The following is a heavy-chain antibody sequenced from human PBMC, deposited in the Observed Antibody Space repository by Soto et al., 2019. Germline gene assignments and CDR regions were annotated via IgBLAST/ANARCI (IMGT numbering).Heavy chain of an antibody. Sequence: SGPTLVNPTQTLTLTCTFSGFSLSTSGVCVSWIRQPPGKALEWLARIDWDDDKYYSTSLKTRLTISKDTSKTQVVLTMTNMDPVDTATYYCARIAVAGSSKIGNWFDPWGQGTLVTVSS. D-gene: IGHD6-19*01. CDR3: ARIAVAGSSKIGNWFDP. CDR2: IDWDDDK. J-gene: IGHJ5*02. CDR1: GFSLSTSGVC. V-gene: IGHV2-70*11.